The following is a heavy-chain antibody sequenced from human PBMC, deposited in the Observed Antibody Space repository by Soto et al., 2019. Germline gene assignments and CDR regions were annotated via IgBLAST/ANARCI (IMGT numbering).Heavy chain of an antibody. CDR2: IDPSDSYT. CDR1: GYSFTSYW. D-gene: IGHD6-19*01. CDR3: ARHAQWLVEEYNWFDP. V-gene: IGHV5-10-1*01. Sequence: ESLKISCKGSGYSFTSYWISWVRQIPGKGLEWMGRIDPSDSYTNYSPSFQGHVTTSADKSISTAYLQWGSLKASDTAMYYCARHAQWLVEEYNWFDPWGQGTLVTVSS. J-gene: IGHJ5*02.